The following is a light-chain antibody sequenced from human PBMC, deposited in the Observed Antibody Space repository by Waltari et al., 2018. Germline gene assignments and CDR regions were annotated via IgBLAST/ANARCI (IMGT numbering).Light chain of an antibody. CDR1: SGHSSNL. CDR3: QTGGHGTWV. V-gene: IGLV4-69*01. Sequence: QLVLTQSPSASASLGASVKLTCTLSSGHSSNLIAWHPQQPGKGPRYLMKVNSDGSHSKGDEIPDRFSGSSSGAERYLTISSLQSEDEADYYCQTGGHGTWVFGGGTKLTVL. J-gene: IGLJ3*02. CDR2: VNSDGSH.